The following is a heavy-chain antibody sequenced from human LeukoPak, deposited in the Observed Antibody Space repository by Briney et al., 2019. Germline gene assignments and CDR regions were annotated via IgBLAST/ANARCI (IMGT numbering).Heavy chain of an antibody. J-gene: IGHJ6*03. CDR3: ARGITMVRGVIIGYYYMDV. D-gene: IGHD3-10*01. CDR1: GFTFSSYW. CDR2: INGDGSST. Sequence: GGSLRLSCVASGFTFSSYWMHWVRQTPGKGLVWVSRINGDGSSTNYADSVKGRFTISRDNAKNTLYLQMNSLRAEGSLRAEDTAVYYCARGITMVRGVIIGYYYMDVWGKGTTVTVSS. V-gene: IGHV3-74*01.